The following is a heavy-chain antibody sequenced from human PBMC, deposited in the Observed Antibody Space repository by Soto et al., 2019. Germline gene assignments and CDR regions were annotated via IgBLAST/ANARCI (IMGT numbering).Heavy chain of an antibody. CDR1: DGKIINHC. Sequence: TNSVVDGKIINHCWSWIIKPPGKGLEWIGYIYYSGSTNYNPSLKSRVTISVDTSKNQFSLSLTSVTAADTAVYYCAREYTYGSNFFDCWGQGALVTVSS. D-gene: IGHD5-18*01. V-gene: IGHV4-59*11. CDR3: AREYTYGSNFFDC. J-gene: IGHJ4*02. CDR2: IYYSGST.